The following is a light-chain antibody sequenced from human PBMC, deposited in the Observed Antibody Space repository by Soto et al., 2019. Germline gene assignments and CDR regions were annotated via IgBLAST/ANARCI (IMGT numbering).Light chain of an antibody. V-gene: IGKV2-28*01. CDR1: QSLLHSNGYNY. Sequence: DIVMTQSPLSLPVTPGEPASISCRSSQSLLHSNGYNYLDWYLQKPGQSPQLLIYLGSNRASGVPDRFSGSGSGTDFTLKISRVEAEDVGVYYRMQALQTQYTFGQGTKLEIK. J-gene: IGKJ2*01. CDR2: LGS. CDR3: MQALQTQYT.